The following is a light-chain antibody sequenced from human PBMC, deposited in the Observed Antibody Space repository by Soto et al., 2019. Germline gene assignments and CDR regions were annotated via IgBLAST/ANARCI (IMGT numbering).Light chain of an antibody. Sequence: QSVLTQPPSASGTPGERVAISCSGGSSDIGTNPVNWYLHLPGAAPKLLIYRDNQRPSGVPDRFSGSKSGTSASLTISGLQSEDEADYFCSAWDDSIYGPVFGGGTKLIVL. CDR2: RDN. J-gene: IGLJ2*01. CDR1: SSDIGTNP. CDR3: SAWDDSIYGPV. V-gene: IGLV1-44*01.